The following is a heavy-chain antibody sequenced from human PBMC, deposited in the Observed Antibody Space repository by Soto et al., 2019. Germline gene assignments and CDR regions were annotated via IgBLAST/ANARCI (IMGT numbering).Heavy chain of an antibody. CDR3: ARVLRSTIAAAGTGAFDI. J-gene: IGHJ3*02. Sequence: GGSLRLSCAASGFTFDDYGMSWVRQAPGKGLEWVSGINWNGGSTGYADSVKGRFTISRDNAKNSLYLQMNSLRAEDTALYHCARVLRSTIAAAGTGAFDIWGQGTMVTVSS. CDR2: INWNGGST. D-gene: IGHD6-13*01. V-gene: IGHV3-20*01. CDR1: GFTFDDYG.